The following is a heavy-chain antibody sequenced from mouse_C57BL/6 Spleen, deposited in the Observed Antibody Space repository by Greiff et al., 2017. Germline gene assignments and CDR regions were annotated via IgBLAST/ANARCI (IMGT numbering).Heavy chain of an antibody. CDR1: GFTFSDYG. J-gene: IGHJ2*01. CDR2: ISSGSSTI. Sequence: EVQLVESGGGLVKPGGSLKLSCAASGFTFSDYGMHWVRQAPEKGLEWVEYISSGSSTIYYADTVKGRFTISRDNAKNTLFLLMTSLTSEDTALYYCAIGSCFFGCWGQGATLTVSS. CDR3: AIGSCFFGC. D-gene: IGHD1-1*01. V-gene: IGHV5-17*01.